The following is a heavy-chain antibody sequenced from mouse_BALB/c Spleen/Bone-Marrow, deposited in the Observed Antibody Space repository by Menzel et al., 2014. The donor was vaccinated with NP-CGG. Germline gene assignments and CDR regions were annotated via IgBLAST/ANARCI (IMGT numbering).Heavy chain of an antibody. CDR2: VYPYNGVT. D-gene: IGHD2-1*01. CDR3: ARGLWGNYYFDY. V-gene: IGHV1S29*02. CDR1: GYTFTDYN. Sequence: VQLPQSGPELATPGASVKISCKASGYTFTDYNIHWVKQCHVKSLEWIGYVYPYNGVTGYSQKFKSKATLTVVSLSSTAYMELRSLASEDSAVYYCARGLWGNYYFDYWGQGTTLTVSS. J-gene: IGHJ2*01.